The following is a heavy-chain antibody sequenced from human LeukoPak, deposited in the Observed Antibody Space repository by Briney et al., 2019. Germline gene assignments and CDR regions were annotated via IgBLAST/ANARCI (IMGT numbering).Heavy chain of an antibody. Sequence: TGNSLRLSCAASGFAFSRYAMNRVRQGPGKGLEWVSSISGSSSGSYYTDSVKGRFTISRDNSNNTLYLQMNNLRVEDTAIYYCAKEPGAATTYYFDSWGQGTLVTVSS. V-gene: IGHV3-23*01. D-gene: IGHD2/OR15-2a*01. CDR3: AKEPGAATTYYFDS. CDR1: GFAFSRYA. J-gene: IGHJ4*02. CDR2: ISGSSSGS.